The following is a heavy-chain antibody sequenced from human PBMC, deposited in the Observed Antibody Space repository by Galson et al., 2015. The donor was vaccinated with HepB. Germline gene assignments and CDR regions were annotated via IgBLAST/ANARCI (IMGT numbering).Heavy chain of an antibody. J-gene: IGHJ4*02. D-gene: IGHD3-22*01. CDR3: ATNYDSSGYHWMFEY. CDR2: FDPEDGET. V-gene: IGHV1-24*01. Sequence: VKVSCKVSGYTLTELSMHWVRQAPGKGLEWMGGFDPEDGETIYAQKFQGRVTMTEDTSTDTAYMELSSLRSEDTAVYYCATNYDSSGYHWMFEYWGQGTLVTVSS. CDR1: GYTLTELS.